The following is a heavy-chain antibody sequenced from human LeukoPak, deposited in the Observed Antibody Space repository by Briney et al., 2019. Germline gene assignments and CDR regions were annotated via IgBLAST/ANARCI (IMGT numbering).Heavy chain of an antibody. V-gene: IGHV1-24*01. Sequence: ASVKVSCKVSGYTLTELSMHWVRQAPGKGLEWMGGFDPEDGETIYAQKFQGRVTMTEDTSTDTAYMELSSLRSEDTAVYYCATDLREDVYYDSSGRGGYWGQGTLVTVSS. J-gene: IGHJ4*02. D-gene: IGHD3-22*01. CDR1: GYTLTELS. CDR3: ATDLREDVYYDSSGRGGY. CDR2: FDPEDGET.